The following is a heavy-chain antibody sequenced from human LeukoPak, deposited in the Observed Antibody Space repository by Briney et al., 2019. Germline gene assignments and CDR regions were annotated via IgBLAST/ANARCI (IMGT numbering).Heavy chain of an antibody. Sequence: PGGSLRLSCVASGFSFSNYAMGWVRQAPGKGLEWVATVNEGGGRTYYADSVQGRFTMSRDNSRNTLYLQMNSLRVEDTAIYYCAKEGRPNSGGGSYDYWGQGTRVTVSS. D-gene: IGHD5-12*01. V-gene: IGHV3-23*01. J-gene: IGHJ4*02. CDR1: GFSFSNYA. CDR2: VNEGGGRT. CDR3: AKEGRPNSGGGSYDY.